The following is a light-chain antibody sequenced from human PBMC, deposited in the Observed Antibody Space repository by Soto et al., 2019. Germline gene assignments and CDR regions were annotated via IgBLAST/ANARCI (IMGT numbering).Light chain of an antibody. CDR1: RSLVASDGNAY. J-gene: IGKJ5*01. CDR3: MQATQLRT. CDR2: KVS. Sequence: EIVLTQTPLLSPVTLGQPASISCRSSRSLVASDGNAYLTWLHQRPGQPPRPLIYKVSQRLSGVPDRFSGSGAGTVFTLHISRVEAEDVGTYCCMQATQLRTFGQGTPLEIK. V-gene: IGKV2-24*01.